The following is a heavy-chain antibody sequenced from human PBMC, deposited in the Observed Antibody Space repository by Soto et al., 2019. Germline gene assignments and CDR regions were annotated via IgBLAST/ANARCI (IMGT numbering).Heavy chain of an antibody. J-gene: IGHJ4*02. CDR2: ISRTSSTI. Sequence: EVQVVESGGGLVQPGGSLRLSCAASGFTFSSYNLNWVRQAPGKGLEWVSYISRTSSTIYYADSVKGRFTISRDNAKNYLFLRTNSLRDDYTAMYYFASFNYYDYCVRGHWGQGTLVIVSS. D-gene: IGHD3-22*01. CDR3: ASFNYYDYCVRGH. CDR1: GFTFSSYN. V-gene: IGHV3-48*02.